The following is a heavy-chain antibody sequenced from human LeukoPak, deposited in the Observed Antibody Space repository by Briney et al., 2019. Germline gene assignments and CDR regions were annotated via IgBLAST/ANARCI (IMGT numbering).Heavy chain of an antibody. CDR3: AKDRVGAILYFDY. D-gene: IGHD1-26*01. CDR2: MSGSGSRT. Sequence: GGSLRLSCAASGFIFSNYGMSWVRQAPGKGLEWVSAMSGSGSRTYYADSVKGRFTISRDNSKNTLYLQMSSLRVEDTALYYCAKDRVGAILYFDYWGQGTLVTVSS. V-gene: IGHV3-23*01. J-gene: IGHJ4*02. CDR1: GFIFSNYG.